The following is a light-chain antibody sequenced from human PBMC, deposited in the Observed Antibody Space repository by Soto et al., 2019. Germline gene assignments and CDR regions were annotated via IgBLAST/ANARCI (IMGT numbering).Light chain of an antibody. V-gene: IGKV3-20*01. J-gene: IGKJ1*01. CDR2: STS. CDR1: QSVSKSY. Sequence: EIVLTQSPGTLSLSPGETATLSCRASQSVSKSYVAWYQKKPGQSPRLLLYSTSSRATGIPDRFSGSGSGTVFSLTFDGLGTEDIGVYYCQQYGNSPWTFGQGTRVEV. CDR3: QQYGNSPWT.